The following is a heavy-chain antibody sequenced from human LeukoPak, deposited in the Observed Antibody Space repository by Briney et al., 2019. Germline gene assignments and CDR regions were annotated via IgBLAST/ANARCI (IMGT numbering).Heavy chain of an antibody. J-gene: IGHJ4*02. V-gene: IGHV1-18*04. CDR3: ARVQDGDNLDY. Sequence: ASVKVSCKASGYTFTSYGISWVLQAPGQGLEWMGWISAYNGNTNYAQKLQGRVTMTTDTSTSTAYMELRSLISDDTAVYYCARVQDGDNLDYWGQGTLVTVSS. CDR1: GYTFTSYG. D-gene: IGHD4-17*01. CDR2: ISAYNGNT.